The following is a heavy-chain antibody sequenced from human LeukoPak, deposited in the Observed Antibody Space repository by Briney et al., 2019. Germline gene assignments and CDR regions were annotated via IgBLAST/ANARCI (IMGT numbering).Heavy chain of an antibody. J-gene: IGHJ4*02. CDR3: ARDDKGYDYVWGSYRYPFDY. V-gene: IGHV1-18*01. CDR1: GNFVYYD. D-gene: IGHD3-16*02. Sequence: GASVKVSCKASGNFVYYDINWVRQAPGQGLEWMGWISAYNGNTNYAQKLQGRVTMTTDTSTSTAYMELRSLRSDDTAVYYCARDDKGYDYVWGSYRYPFDYWGQGTLVTVSS. CDR2: ISAYNGNT.